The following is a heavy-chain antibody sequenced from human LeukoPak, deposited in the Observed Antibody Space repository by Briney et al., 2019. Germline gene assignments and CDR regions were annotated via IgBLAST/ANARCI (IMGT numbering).Heavy chain of an antibody. V-gene: IGHV1-2*02. CDR3: ATSSAAATQNYRYYGMDV. CDR1: GYTFTGYY. Sequence: SVKVSCKASGYTFTGYYIHWVRQAPGQGLEWMRWINPNSGGTNYAQKFQGRVTMTRDTSISTAYMELSSLLSDDTAVYHCATSSAAATQNYRYYGMDVWGQGTTVTVSS. CDR2: INPNSGGT. J-gene: IGHJ6*02. D-gene: IGHD2-15*01.